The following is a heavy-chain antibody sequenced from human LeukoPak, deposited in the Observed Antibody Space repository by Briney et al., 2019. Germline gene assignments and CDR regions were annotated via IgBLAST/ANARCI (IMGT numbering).Heavy chain of an antibody. Sequence: PSGTLSLTCTVSGGSISSSSYYWGWIRQPPGKGLEWIGSIYYSGSTYYNPSLKSRVTISVDTSKNQFSLKLSSVTAADTAVYYCASRGNMIFDYWGQGTLVTVSS. CDR2: IYYSGST. J-gene: IGHJ4*02. D-gene: IGHD3-22*01. CDR3: ASRGNMIFDY. V-gene: IGHV4-39*01. CDR1: GGSISSSSYY.